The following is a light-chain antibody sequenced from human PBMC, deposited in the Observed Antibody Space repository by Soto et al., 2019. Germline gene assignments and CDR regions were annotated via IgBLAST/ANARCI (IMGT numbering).Light chain of an antibody. CDR1: QDISNY. J-gene: IGKJ5*01. CDR3: QQYDNLPT. CDR2: DAS. V-gene: IGKV1-33*01. Sequence: DIQMTQYPSSLSASVGARVTITCQASQDISNYLNWYQQKPGKAPKLLIYDASNLETGVQSRFSGSGSGTDFTFTISSLQPEDIATYYCQQYDNLPTFGQGTRLEIK.